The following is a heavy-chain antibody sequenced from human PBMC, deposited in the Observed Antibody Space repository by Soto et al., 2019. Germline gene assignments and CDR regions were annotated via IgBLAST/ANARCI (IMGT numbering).Heavy chain of an antibody. Sequence: PGGSLRLSCAASGFTFSSYGMHWVRQAPGKGLEWLAIIWYDGSNEDYADSVKGRFTISRGNSKNTLYLQMNSLRTDDTAVYYCVRDLGNDSDYWGQGTLVTVSS. CDR3: VRDLGNDSDY. D-gene: IGHD1-1*01. CDR2: IWYDGSNE. CDR1: GFTFSSYG. J-gene: IGHJ4*02. V-gene: IGHV3-33*01.